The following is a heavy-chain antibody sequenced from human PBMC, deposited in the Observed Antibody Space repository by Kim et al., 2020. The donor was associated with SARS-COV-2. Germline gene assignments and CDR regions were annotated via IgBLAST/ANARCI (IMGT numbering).Heavy chain of an antibody. D-gene: IGHD3-10*01. CDR1: GFTFSSYA. J-gene: IGHJ6*02. CDR2: ISYDGSNK. Sequence: GGSLRLSCAASGFTFSSYAMHWVRQAPGKGLEWVAVISYDGSNKYYADSVKGRFTISRDNSKNTLYLQMNSLRAEDTAVYYCARDLVPPMDPYYYYYGMDVWGQGTTVTVSS. V-gene: IGHV3-30-3*01. CDR3: ARDLVPPMDPYYYYYGMDV.